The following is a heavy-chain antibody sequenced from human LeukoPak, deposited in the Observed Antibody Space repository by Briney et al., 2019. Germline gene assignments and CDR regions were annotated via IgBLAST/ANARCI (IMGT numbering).Heavy chain of an antibody. Sequence: SETLSLTCAVYGGSFSGYYWSWIRQPPGKGLEWIGEINHSGSTNYNPSLKSRVTISVDTSKNQFSLKLSSVTAADTAVYYCARDSALTLGTWGQGTLVTVSS. CDR3: ARDSALTLGT. D-gene: IGHD1-14*01. V-gene: IGHV4-34*01. CDR1: GGSFSGYY. CDR2: INHSGST. J-gene: IGHJ5*02.